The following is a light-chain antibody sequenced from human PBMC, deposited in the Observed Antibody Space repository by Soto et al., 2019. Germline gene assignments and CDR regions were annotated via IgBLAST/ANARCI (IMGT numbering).Light chain of an antibody. Sequence: QSALTHPASLSGSPVQSITISCTGTSSDIGRYNYVSWYQQHPGKVPKLLISEVSNRPSGVSNRFSGSKSGNTASLTISGLQSEDEAAYYCSSYTTSFTQVFGTGTKVTVL. CDR2: EVS. J-gene: IGLJ1*01. CDR3: SSYTTSFTQV. CDR1: SSDIGRYNY. V-gene: IGLV2-14*01.